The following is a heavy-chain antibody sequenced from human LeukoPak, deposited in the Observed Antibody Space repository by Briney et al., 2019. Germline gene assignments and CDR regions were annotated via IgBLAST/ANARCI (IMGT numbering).Heavy chain of an antibody. CDR2: ISTAGTSI. CDR1: GFTFSGYH. J-gene: IGHJ4*02. CDR3: VRDNLENQWLERSY. Sequence: TGGSLRLSCAASGFTFSGYHINWVRQAPGKGLEWISYISTAGTSIHYADSVRGRFAISRDNAKSSLYLQMNSLRAEDTAIYYCVRDNLENQWLERSYWGQGTLVTVSS. V-gene: IGHV3-48*01. D-gene: IGHD6-19*01.